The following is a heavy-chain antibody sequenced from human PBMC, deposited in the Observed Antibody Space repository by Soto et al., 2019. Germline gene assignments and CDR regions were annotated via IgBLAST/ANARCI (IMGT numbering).Heavy chain of an antibody. J-gene: IGHJ4*02. CDR3: ARTYYYDSSGYRDFDY. Sequence: PGESLKISGNGSGYSFTSYWIGWVRQMPGKGLEWMGIIYPGDSDTRYSPSFQGQVTISADKSISTAYLQWSSLKASDTAMYYCARTYYYDSSGYRDFDYWGQGTLVTVSS. V-gene: IGHV5-51*01. CDR2: IYPGDSDT. D-gene: IGHD3-22*01. CDR1: GYSFTSYW.